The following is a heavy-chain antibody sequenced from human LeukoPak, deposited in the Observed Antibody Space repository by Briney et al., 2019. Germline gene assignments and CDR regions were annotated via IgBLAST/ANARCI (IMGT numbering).Heavy chain of an antibody. D-gene: IGHD2-15*01. J-gene: IGHJ5*02. CDR2: INPDSGGT. V-gene: IGHV1-2*06. Sequence: ASVKVSCKASGYTFTGYYLHWVRQAPGQGLEWMGRINPDSGGTNYAQKFQGRVTMTRDTSISTAYMELNRLTSDDTAMYYCARACSGGSCYSDNWLDPWGQGTLVTVSS. CDR1: GYTFTGYY. CDR3: ARACSGGSCYSDNWLDP.